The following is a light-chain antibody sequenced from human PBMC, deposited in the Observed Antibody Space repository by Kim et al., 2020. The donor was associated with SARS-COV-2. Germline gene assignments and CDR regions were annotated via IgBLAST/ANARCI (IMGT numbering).Light chain of an antibody. CDR3: QQYATLPLT. J-gene: IGKJ4*01. Sequence: LSPGESGTLSCRVSQSIGTDLAWYQMKTGQAPRLLVSSASTRATGVPDRFSGRGSGTDFTLTINRLDPEDFAVYYCQQYATLPLTFGGGTKVDIK. CDR2: SAS. V-gene: IGKV3-20*01. CDR1: QSIGTD.